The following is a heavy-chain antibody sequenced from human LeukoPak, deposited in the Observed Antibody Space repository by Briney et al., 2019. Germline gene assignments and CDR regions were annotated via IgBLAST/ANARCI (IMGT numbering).Heavy chain of an antibody. J-gene: IGHJ3*02. CDR1: GGSISSYY. CDR2: IYYSGST. CDR3: ARRRDPDDYGDYGSWAFDI. Sequence: PSETLSLTCTVSGGSISSYYWSWIRQPPGKGLEWIGYIYYSGSTNYNPSLKSRVTISVDTSKNQFSLKLSSVTAADTAVYYCARRRDPDDYGDYGSWAFDIWGQGTMVTVSS. V-gene: IGHV4-59*08. D-gene: IGHD4-17*01.